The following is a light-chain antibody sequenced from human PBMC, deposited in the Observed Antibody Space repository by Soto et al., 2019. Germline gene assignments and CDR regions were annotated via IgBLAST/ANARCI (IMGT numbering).Light chain of an antibody. CDR2: GAS. V-gene: IGKV3-20*01. CDR1: QSVSSSY. CDR3: QQYGSSPRVT. Sequence: EIVLTQSPCTLSLSPGERATLSCRASQSVSSSYLAWYQQTPGQAPSLLIYGASSRATGIPDSFSGSASGKDYTLTISRLEPEDCAVYYCQQYGSSPRVTFGPGTKGDIK. J-gene: IGKJ3*01.